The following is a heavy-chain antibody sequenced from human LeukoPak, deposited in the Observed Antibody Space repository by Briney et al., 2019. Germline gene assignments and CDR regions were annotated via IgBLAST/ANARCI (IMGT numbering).Heavy chain of an antibody. CDR2: IIDTGST. J-gene: IGHJ4*02. CDR3: ARGLASGYPPIPFDY. D-gene: IGHD3-3*01. V-gene: IGHV4-34*12. CDR1: GGSFSGYY. Sequence: SDTLSLTCAVYGGSFSGYYWTWIRPPPGKGLGWIGEIIDTGSTKYNSSLKSRVTISVATSKNQFSLSLDSVTAADTAVYYCARGLASGYPPIPFDYWGQGTLVTVSS.